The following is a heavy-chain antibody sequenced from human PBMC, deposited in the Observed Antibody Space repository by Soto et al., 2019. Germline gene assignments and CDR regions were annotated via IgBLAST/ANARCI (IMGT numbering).Heavy chain of an antibody. CDR1: GFTFGDYA. CDR2: IRSKAYGGTT. Sequence: TGGSLRLSCTASGFTFGDYAMSWFRQAPGKGLEWVGFIRSKAYGGTTEYAASVKGRFTISRDDSKSIAYLQMNSLKTEDTAVYYCTHRPDYDFWSGPFDYWGQGTLATVSS. J-gene: IGHJ4*02. V-gene: IGHV3-49*03. D-gene: IGHD3-3*01. CDR3: THRPDYDFWSGPFDY.